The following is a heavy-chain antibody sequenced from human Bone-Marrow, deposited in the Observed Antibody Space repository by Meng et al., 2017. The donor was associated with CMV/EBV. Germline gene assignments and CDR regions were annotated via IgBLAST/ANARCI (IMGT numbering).Heavy chain of an antibody. V-gene: IGHV1-69*05. CDR1: GGTFSSYA. J-gene: IGHJ6*02. Sequence: SVKVSCKASGGTFSSYAISWVRQAPGQGLEWMGGIIPIFGTANYAQKFQGRATITTDESTSTAYMELSSLRSEDTAVYYCARDHQAGTYYYYGMDVWGQGTTVTVSS. CDR3: ARDHQAGTYYYYGMDV. CDR2: IIPIFGTA.